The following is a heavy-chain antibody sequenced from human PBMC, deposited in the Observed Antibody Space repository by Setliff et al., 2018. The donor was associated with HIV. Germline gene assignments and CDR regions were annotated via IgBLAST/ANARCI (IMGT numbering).Heavy chain of an antibody. V-gene: IGHV3-74*01. D-gene: IGHD6-6*01. CDR3: ARLPQDVHSSIDF. CDR2: INVDGSSI. J-gene: IGHJ4*02. CDR1: GFTFTDYW. Sequence: ETLSLSCAASGFTFTDYWMHWVRQVPGQGLVWVSRINVDGSSISYADSVKGRFTISRDNAKNTLFLQMNSLRAEDTAVYYCARLPQDVHSSIDFWGQGTLVTVSS.